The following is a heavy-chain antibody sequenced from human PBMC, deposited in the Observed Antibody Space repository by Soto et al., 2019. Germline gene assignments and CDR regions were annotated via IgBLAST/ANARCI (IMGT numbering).Heavy chain of an antibody. CDR1: GGSINGYY. CDR2: IYYTGST. CDR3: ARVLTYYDFWSGYYPSGMDV. Sequence: SETLSLTCTVSGGSINGYYWTWIRQPPGKGLEWIGYIYYTGSTNYNPSLKSRVTISLDRSKNQFSLKLSSVTAADTAVYYCARVLTYYDFWSGYYPSGMDVWGQGTTVTVSS. J-gene: IGHJ6*02. D-gene: IGHD3-3*01. V-gene: IGHV4-59*01.